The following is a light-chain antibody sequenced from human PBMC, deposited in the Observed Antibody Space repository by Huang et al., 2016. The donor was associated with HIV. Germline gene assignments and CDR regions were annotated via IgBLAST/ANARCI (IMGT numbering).Light chain of an antibody. CDR3: QQFSDFF. V-gene: IGKV1-9*01. CDR2: ATS. J-gene: IGKJ3*01. Sequence: IQLTQFPSSLSASVGDRVSITCRASQDINNNLAWYQQKPGKAPKRLIYATSTLQNGVPSRFSGRGSGTVFILTINNLQPEDFATYDCQQFSDFFFGPGTRVDVK. CDR1: QDINNN.